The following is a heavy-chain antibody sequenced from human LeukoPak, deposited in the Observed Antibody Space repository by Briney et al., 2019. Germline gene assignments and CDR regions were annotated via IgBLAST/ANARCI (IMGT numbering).Heavy chain of an antibody. Sequence: SETLSLTCTVSGGSIDSYYWSWIRQPPGKGVGWIGYIFYTGSTEYHPSPQTRLTISLDTSKHQFSLKLPPVPAAATALYYCARVYQSAEYYFDYWGQGNLVSVSS. D-gene: IGHD2-2*01. J-gene: IGHJ4*02. CDR3: ARVYQSAEYYFDY. CDR1: GGSIDSYY. CDR2: IFYTGST. V-gene: IGHV4-59*01.